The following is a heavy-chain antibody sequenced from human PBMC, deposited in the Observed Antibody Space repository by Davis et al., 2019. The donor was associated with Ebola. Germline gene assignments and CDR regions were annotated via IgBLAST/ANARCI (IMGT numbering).Heavy chain of an antibody. J-gene: IGHJ4*02. CDR3: AKDLTSYYGSGDFFDY. CDR2: ISASGGST. D-gene: IGHD3-10*01. V-gene: IGHV3-23*01. CDR1: GFPFSSYA. Sequence: GESLKISCAASGFPFSSYAMSWVRQAPGRGLEWVSSISASGGSTFYADSVKGRIVISRDNSNDTLYQRMNNLRAEDTAIYYFAKDLTSYYGSGDFFDYWGQGILVTVSS.